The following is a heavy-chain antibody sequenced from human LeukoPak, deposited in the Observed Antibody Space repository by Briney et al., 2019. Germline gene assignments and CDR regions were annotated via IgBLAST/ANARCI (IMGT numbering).Heavy chain of an antibody. D-gene: IGHD3-22*01. CDR3: ARGPRTYYYDSSGYWTFDY. CDR2: ISYDGSNK. J-gene: IGHJ4*02. Sequence: GRSLRLSCAASGFTFSSYAMHWVRQAPGKGLEWVAVISYDGSNKYYADSVKGRFTISRDNSKNTLYLQMNSLRAGDTAVYYCARGPRTYYYDSSGYWTFDYWGQGTLVTVSS. V-gene: IGHV3-30-3*01. CDR1: GFTFSSYA.